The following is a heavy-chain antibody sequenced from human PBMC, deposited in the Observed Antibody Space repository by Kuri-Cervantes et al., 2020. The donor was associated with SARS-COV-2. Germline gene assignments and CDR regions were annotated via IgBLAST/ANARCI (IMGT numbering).Heavy chain of an antibody. D-gene: IGHD2-2*02. CDR2: IIPIFGTA. J-gene: IGHJ6*02. CDR3: AREGYCSSTSCYIFGDGMDV. CDR1: GGTFSSYA. V-gene: IGHV1-69*06. Sequence: SVKVSCKASGGTFSSYAISWMRQAPGQGLEWMGGIIPIFGTANYAQKFQGRVTITADKSTSTAYMELSSLRSEDTAVYYCAREGYCSSTSCYIFGDGMDVWGQGTTVTVSS.